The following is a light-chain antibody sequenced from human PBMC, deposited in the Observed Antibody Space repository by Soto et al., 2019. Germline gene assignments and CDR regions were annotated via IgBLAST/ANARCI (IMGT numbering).Light chain of an antibody. J-gene: IGLJ3*02. CDR1: DSNIGAGYD. Sequence: QSVLTQPPSASGAPGQTVTISCSGSDSNIGAGYDLHWYQQLPGTAPKLLIHSNYLRASGVPDRFSASKSVTSASLAIIGLQVDDEADYYCQSYDTSLGDWVFGGGTKLTVL. CDR3: QSYDTSLGDWV. CDR2: SNY. V-gene: IGLV1-40*01.